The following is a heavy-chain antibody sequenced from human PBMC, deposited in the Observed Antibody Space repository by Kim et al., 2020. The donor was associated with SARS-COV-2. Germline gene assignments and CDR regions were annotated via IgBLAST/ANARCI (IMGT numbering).Heavy chain of an antibody. CDR2: ISTRGESI. Sequence: GGSLRLSCAASGLSFSDSYMNWVRQAPGKGLEWLSFISTRGESIFYADSVEGRFTISRDNAKNSLYLQMNYLRDEDTAVYYCARSGTGYNAFGIWGQGVLVTVSS. V-gene: IGHV3-11*01. J-gene: IGHJ4*02. CDR3: ARSGTGYNAFGI. CDR1: GLSFSDSY. D-gene: IGHD1-7*01.